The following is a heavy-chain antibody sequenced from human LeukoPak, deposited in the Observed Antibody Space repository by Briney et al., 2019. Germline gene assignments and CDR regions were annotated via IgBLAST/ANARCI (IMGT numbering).Heavy chain of an antibody. D-gene: IGHD3-22*01. V-gene: IGHV4-34*01. Sequence: SETLSLTCAVYGGSFSGYYWSWIRQPPGKGLGWIGEINHSGSTNYNPSLKSRVTISVDTSKNQFSLKLSSVTAADTAVYYCARGALYYYDSSGYYYPYYFDYWGQGTLVTVSS. CDR1: GGSFSGYY. CDR3: ARGALYYYDSSGYYYPYYFDY. J-gene: IGHJ4*02. CDR2: INHSGST.